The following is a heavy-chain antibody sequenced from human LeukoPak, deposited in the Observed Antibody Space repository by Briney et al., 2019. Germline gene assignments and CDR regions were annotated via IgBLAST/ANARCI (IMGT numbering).Heavy chain of an antibody. D-gene: IGHD2-15*01. CDR2: INSDGSST. Sequence: GGSLRLSCAASGFTFSSSWMHWLRQAPGKGLVWVSRINSDGSSTSYADSVKGRFTISRDNAKNTLYLQMNSLRAEDTAMYYCARGSDCSGGSCYSYWYFDLWGRGTLVTVSS. CDR1: GFTFSSSW. CDR3: ARGSDCSGGSCYSYWYFDL. V-gene: IGHV3-74*01. J-gene: IGHJ2*01.